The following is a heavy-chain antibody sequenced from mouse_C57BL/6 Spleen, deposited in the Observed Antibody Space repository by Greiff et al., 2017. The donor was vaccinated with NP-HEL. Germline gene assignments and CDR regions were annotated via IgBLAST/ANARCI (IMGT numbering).Heavy chain of an antibody. Sequence: VQLQQSGPELVKPGASVKISCKASGYSFTSYYIHWVKQRPGQGLEWIGWIYPGSGNTKYNEKFKGKATLTADTSSSTAYMQLSSLTSEDSAVYYCARNGNYEGFAYWGQGTLVTVSA. CDR3: ARNGNYEGFAY. CDR2: IYPGSGNT. CDR1: GYSFTSYY. V-gene: IGHV1-66*01. D-gene: IGHD2-1*01. J-gene: IGHJ3*01.